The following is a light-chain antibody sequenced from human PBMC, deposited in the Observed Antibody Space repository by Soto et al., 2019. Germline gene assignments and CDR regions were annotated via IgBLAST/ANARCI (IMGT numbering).Light chain of an antibody. V-gene: IGKV3-15*01. Sequence: EIVMTQSPDTLSVSPGDRATLSCRASQTVSTNLAWYQQKPGQAPRLLIYGASTRATGVPDRFSGSGSRIEFTLTISSLQSEDFAVYYCQQYNSWPPLTFGQGTKVEIK. J-gene: IGKJ1*01. CDR2: GAS. CDR1: QTVSTN. CDR3: QQYNSWPPLT.